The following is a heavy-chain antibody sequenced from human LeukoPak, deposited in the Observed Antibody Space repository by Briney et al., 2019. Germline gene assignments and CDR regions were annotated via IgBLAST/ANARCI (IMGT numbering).Heavy chain of an antibody. V-gene: IGHV4-38-2*01. J-gene: IGHJ4*02. CDR3: ARQNGDPFDY. D-gene: IGHD7-27*01. CDR1: GYSISSGYY. CDR2: IYHSGST. Sequence: SETLSLTCAVSGYSISSGYYWGWVRQPPGKGLEWIGSIYHSGSTYYNPSLKSRVTISVDTSKNQFSLKLSSVTAADTAVYYCARQNGDPFDYWGQGTLVTVSS.